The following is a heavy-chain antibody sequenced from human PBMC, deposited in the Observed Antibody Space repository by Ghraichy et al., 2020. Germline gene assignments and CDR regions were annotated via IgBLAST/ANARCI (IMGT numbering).Heavy chain of an antibody. CDR3: ARDYYYDSSGYQYFEY. CDR2: ISVYNGNT. CDR1: GYTFSNYG. J-gene: IGHJ4*02. V-gene: IGHV1-18*04. Sequence: XSVKVSCKASGYTFSNYGMSWVRQAPGQGPEWMGWISVYNGNTNYAQNLQGRVTMTTDTSTSTAYMELRSLRSDDTAVYYCARDYYYDSSGYQYFEYWGQGTLVTVSS. D-gene: IGHD3-22*01.